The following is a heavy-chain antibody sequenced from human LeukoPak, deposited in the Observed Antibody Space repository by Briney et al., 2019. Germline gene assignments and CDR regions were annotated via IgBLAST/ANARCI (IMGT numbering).Heavy chain of an antibody. J-gene: IGHJ4*02. D-gene: IGHD3-10*01. V-gene: IGHV3-23*01. Sequence: PGGSLRLSCAASGFTFSSYARSWVRQAPGKGLEWVSAISGSGGSTYYADSVKGRFTISRDNSRNTLYLQVTSLRAEDTAVYYCAKLTSDTMVRGVTTDYWGQGTLVTVSS. CDR2: ISGSGGST. CDR1: GFTFSSYA. CDR3: AKLTSDTMVRGVTTDY.